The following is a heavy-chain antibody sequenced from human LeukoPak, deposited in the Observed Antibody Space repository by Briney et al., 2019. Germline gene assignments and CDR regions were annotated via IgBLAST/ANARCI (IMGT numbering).Heavy chain of an antibody. D-gene: IGHD5-18*01. CDR3: AREWSGYSFDY. Sequence: GGSLRLSCAGSGFTFSTFGMHWVCQAPGKGLEWVAVISNDGKIKYYSDSVTGRFTVSRDNSKNTVYLQMNSLRAEDTAVYYCAREWSGYSFDYWGQGALVAASS. CDR2: ISNDGKIK. V-gene: IGHV3-30*03. J-gene: IGHJ4*02. CDR1: GFTFSTFG.